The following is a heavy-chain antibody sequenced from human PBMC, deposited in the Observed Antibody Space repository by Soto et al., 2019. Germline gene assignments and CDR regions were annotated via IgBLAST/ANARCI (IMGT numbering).Heavy chain of an antibody. J-gene: IGHJ3*02. CDR2: ISSSSSYT. D-gene: IGHD3-9*01. V-gene: IGHV3-11*05. CDR3: ARDADILTGSDAFDI. Sequence: GGSLRLSCAASGFTFSDYYMSWIRQAPGKGLEWVSYISSSSSYTNYADYVKGRFTISRDNAKNSLYLQMNSLRAEDTAVYYWARDADILTGSDAFDIWGQGTMVTVSS. CDR1: GFTFSDYY.